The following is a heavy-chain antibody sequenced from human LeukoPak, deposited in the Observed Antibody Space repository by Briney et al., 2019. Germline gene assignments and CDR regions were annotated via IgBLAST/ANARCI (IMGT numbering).Heavy chain of an antibody. CDR3: ARGAPQEELWFGELLYPDY. D-gene: IGHD3-10*01. Sequence: PSETLSLTCTVSGGSISSSSYYWGWIRQPPGKGLEWIGSIYYGGSTYYNPSLKSRVTISVDTSKNQFSLKLSSVTAADTAVYYCARGAPQEELWFGELLYPDYWGQGTLVTVSS. CDR1: GGSISSSSYY. CDR2: IYYGGST. V-gene: IGHV4-39*07. J-gene: IGHJ4*02.